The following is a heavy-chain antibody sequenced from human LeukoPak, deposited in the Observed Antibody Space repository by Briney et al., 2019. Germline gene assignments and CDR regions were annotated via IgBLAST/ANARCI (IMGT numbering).Heavy chain of an antibody. J-gene: IGHJ4*02. V-gene: IGHV1-69*13. CDR1: GGTFSSYA. D-gene: IGHD3-22*01. Sequence: SVKVSCKASGGTFSSYAISWVRQAPGQGLEWMGGIIPIFGTANYAQKFQGRVTITADESTSTAYMELSSLRSEDTAVYYCATGLPDSSGYYSGDYWGQGTLVTVSS. CDR2: IIPIFGTA. CDR3: ATGLPDSSGYYSGDY.